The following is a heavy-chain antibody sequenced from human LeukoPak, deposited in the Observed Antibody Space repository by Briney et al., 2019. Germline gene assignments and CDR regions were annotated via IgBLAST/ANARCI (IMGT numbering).Heavy chain of an antibody. Sequence: GRSLRLSCAASGFTFSSYAMHWVRQAPGKGLEWVAVISYDGSNKYYADSVKGRFTISRDNSKNTLYLQMNSLRAEDTAVYYCAGDGFWSGYYNFDYWGQGPLVTVSS. D-gene: IGHD3-3*01. CDR3: AGDGFWSGYYNFDY. J-gene: IGHJ4*02. V-gene: IGHV3-30*01. CDR1: GFTFSSYA. CDR2: ISYDGSNK.